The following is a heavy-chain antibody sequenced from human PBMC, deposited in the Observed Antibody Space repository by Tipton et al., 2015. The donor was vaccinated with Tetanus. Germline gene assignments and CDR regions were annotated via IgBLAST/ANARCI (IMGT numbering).Heavy chain of an antibody. D-gene: IGHD2-15*01. CDR1: GYTFTSYG. V-gene: IGHV1-18*01. CDR2: IRAYNGNT. CDR3: ARDRCSDVTCYFEMGG. J-gene: IGHJ4*02. Sequence: QSGAEVKKPGASVKVSCKASGYTFTSYGISWVRQAPGQGLEWMGWIRAYNGNTNYAQKLQGRVTMTTDTSTSTAYMELRSLRSDDTAVYYCARDRCSDVTCYFEMGGWGQGTLVTVSS.